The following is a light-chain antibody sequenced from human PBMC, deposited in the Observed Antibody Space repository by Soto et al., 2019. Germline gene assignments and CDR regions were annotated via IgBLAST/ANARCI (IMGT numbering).Light chain of an antibody. Sequence: QSALTQPASVSGSPGQSITISCTGTSRDVGAFNYVSWYQQHPDKAPKLLISEVNNRPSGVSHRFSGSKSGNTASLTISGLQPADEADYYCSSYAGSNNFVIFGGGTKLTVL. J-gene: IGLJ2*01. CDR2: EVN. V-gene: IGLV2-14*01. CDR3: SSYAGSNNFVI. CDR1: SRDVGAFNY.